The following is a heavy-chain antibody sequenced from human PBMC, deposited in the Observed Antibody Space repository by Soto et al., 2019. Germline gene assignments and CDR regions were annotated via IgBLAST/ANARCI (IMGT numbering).Heavy chain of an antibody. V-gene: IGHV5-10-1*01. CDR3: ARRRTKPCATVGRAEFDY. Sequence: LKISCAASGYSFTSYCIGWVRQTPGKGLEWIGNIVPSGFNATYHPSLEGHVTISAAKTITTTYLQWRRLSASDTALYYCARRRTKPCATVGRAEFDYWGQGTLVTVSS. CDR1: GYSFTSYC. D-gene: IGHD1-1*01. CDR2: IVPSGFNA. J-gene: IGHJ4*02.